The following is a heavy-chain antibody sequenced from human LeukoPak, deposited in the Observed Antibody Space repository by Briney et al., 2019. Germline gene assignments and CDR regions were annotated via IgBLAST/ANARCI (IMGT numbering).Heavy chain of an antibody. CDR3: ARESDYYDSSGYYYPSGFDY. J-gene: IGHJ4*02. V-gene: IGHV3-7*01. Sequence: GGSLRLSCAASGFTFSSYGMHWVRQAPGKGLEWVANIKQDGSEKYYVDSVKGRFTISRDNAKNSLYLQMNSLRAEDTAVYYCARESDYYDSSGYYYPSGFDYWGQGTLVTVSS. CDR2: IKQDGSEK. D-gene: IGHD3-22*01. CDR1: GFTFSSYG.